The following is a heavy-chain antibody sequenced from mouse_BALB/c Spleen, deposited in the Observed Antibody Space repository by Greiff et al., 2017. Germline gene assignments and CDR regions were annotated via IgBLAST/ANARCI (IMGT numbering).Heavy chain of an antibody. CDR2: ISYSGST. Sequence: DVKLQESGPGLVKPSQSLSLTCTVTGYSITSDYAWNWIRQFPGNQLEWMGYISYSGSTSYNPSLKSRISITRDTSKNQFFLQLNSVTTEDTATYYCARGRGNPFAYWGQGTLVTVSA. V-gene: IGHV3-2*02. CDR1: GYSITSDYA. J-gene: IGHJ3*01. D-gene: IGHD2-1*01. CDR3: ARGRGNPFAY.